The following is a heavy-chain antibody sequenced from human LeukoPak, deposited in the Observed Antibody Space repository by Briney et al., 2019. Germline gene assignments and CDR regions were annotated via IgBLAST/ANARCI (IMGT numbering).Heavy chain of an antibody. V-gene: IGHV1-69*13. J-gene: IGHJ3*02. CDR1: GYTFTSYG. CDR2: IIPIFGTA. Sequence: ASVKVSCKASGYTFTSYGISWVRQAPGQGLEWMGGIIPIFGTANYAQKFQGRVTIIADESTSTAYMELSSLRSEDTAVYYCARGIFGVVTDAFDIWGQGTMVTVSS. D-gene: IGHD3-3*01. CDR3: ARGIFGVVTDAFDI.